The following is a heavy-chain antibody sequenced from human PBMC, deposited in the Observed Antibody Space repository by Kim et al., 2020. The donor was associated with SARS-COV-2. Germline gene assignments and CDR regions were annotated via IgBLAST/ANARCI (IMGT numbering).Heavy chain of an antibody. CDR1: GYSFTSYW. J-gene: IGHJ3*02. CDR3: ARGAFYSGYARGAFDI. Sequence: GESLKISCKGSGYSFTSYWIGWVRQMPGKGLEWMGIIYPGDSDTRYSPSFQGQVTISADKSISTAYLQWSSLKASDTAMYYCARGAFYSGYARGAFDIWGQGTMVTVSS. V-gene: IGHV5-51*01. D-gene: IGHD5-12*01. CDR2: IYPGDSDT.